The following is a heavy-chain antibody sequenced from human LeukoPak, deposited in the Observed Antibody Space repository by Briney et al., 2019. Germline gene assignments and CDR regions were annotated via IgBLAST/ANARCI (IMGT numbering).Heavy chain of an antibody. D-gene: IGHD1-26*01. Sequence: SGGSLRLSCAASGFTFSSYGMHWVRQAPGKGLEWVAVISYDGSNKYYADSVKGRFTISRDNAKNTLYLQMNSLRAEDTAVYYCARVIVGATGRPLDYWGQGTLVTVSS. J-gene: IGHJ4*02. V-gene: IGHV3-30*03. CDR2: ISYDGSNK. CDR1: GFTFSSYG. CDR3: ARVIVGATGRPLDY.